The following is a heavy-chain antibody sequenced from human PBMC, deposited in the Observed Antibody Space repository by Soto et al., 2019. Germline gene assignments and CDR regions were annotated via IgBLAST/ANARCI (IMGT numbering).Heavy chain of an antibody. D-gene: IGHD3-3*01. CDR2: IDPSDSYT. Sequence: GESLKISCKGSGYSFTSYWISWVRQMPGKGLEWMGRIDPSDSYTNYSPSFQGHVTISADKSISTAYLQWSSLKASDTAMYYCASQLRLAYYYGMDVWGQGTTVTVSS. J-gene: IGHJ6*02. V-gene: IGHV5-10-1*01. CDR1: GYSFTSYW. CDR3: ASQLRLAYYYGMDV.